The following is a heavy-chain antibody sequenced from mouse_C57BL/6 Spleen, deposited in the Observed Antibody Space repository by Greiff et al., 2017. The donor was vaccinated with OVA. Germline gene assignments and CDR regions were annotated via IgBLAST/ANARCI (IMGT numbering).Heavy chain of an antibody. J-gene: IGHJ4*01. D-gene: IGHD2-4*01. CDR2: INPNNSGT. CDR1: GYTFTDYN. V-gene: IGHV1-18*01. Sequence: VQLQQSGPELVKPGASVKIPCKASGYTFTDYNMDWVKQSHGKSLEWIGDINPNNSGTIYNQKFKGKATLTVDKSSSTAYMELRSLTSEDTAVYYCARNIYYDYDGYAMDYWGQGTSVTVSS. CDR3: ARNIYYDYDGYAMDY.